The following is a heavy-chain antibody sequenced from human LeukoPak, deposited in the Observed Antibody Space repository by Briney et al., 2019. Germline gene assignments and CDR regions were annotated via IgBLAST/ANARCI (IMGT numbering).Heavy chain of an antibody. CDR3: ARTHPMVRGGSWFDP. V-gene: IGHV1-18*01. J-gene: IGHJ5*02. Sequence: ASVKVSCKASGYTFPSYEINWVRQAPGQGLEWMGWISAYNGNTNYAQKLQGRVTMTTDTSTSTAYMELRSLRSDDTAVYYCARTHPMVRGGSWFDPWGQGTLVTVSS. CDR1: GYTFPSYE. CDR2: ISAYNGNT. D-gene: IGHD3-10*01.